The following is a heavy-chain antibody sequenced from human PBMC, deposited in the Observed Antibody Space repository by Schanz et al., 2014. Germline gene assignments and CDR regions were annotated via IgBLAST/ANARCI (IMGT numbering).Heavy chain of an antibody. D-gene: IGHD3-22*01. CDR3: AKDRSWDYDSSGYFDY. V-gene: IGHV3-23*01. CDR1: GFTFSSYA. CDR2: ISGGGGTT. J-gene: IGHJ4*02. Sequence: EVQLLESGGGLVQPGGSLRLSCAASGFTFSSYAMSWVRQAPGKELEWVSAISGGGGTTYYADSVKGRFTISRDNSKNTLYLQMNSLRAEDTAVYYCAKDRSWDYDSSGYFDYWGQGTLVTVSS.